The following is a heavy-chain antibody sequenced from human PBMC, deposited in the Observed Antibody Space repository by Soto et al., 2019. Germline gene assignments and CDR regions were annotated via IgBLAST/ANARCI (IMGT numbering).Heavy chain of an antibody. V-gene: IGHV3-30*18. D-gene: IGHD4-4*01. J-gene: IGHJ6*02. CDR1: GFTFSSYG. CDR3: AKDHVTTSRYYCGMDV. Sequence: QVQLVESGGGVVHPGRSLRLSCAAAGFTFSSYGMHWVRQAPGKGLEWVAVISYDGSNKYYADSVKGRFTISRDNSKNTLYLQMNSLRAEDTAVYYCAKDHVTTSRYYCGMDVWGQGTTVTVSS. CDR2: ISYDGSNK.